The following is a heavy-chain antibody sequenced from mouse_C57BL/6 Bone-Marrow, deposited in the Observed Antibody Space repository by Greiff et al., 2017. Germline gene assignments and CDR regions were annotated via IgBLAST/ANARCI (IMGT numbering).Heavy chain of an antibody. CDR3: ARDYGSSYNAMDY. J-gene: IGHJ4*01. V-gene: IGHV1-81*01. CDR1: GYTFTSYG. Sequence: VQLVESGAELARPGASVKLSCKASGYTFTSYGISWVKQRTGQGLEWIGEIYPRSGNTYYNEKFKGKATLTADKSSSTAYMELRSLTSEDSAVYFCARDYGSSYNAMDYWGQGTSVTVSS. D-gene: IGHD1-1*01. CDR2: IYPRSGNT.